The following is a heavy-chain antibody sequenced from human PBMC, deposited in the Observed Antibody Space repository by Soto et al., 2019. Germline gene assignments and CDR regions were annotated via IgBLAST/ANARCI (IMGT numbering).Heavy chain of an antibody. D-gene: IGHD2-2*01. CDR1: GGTFSSYA. J-gene: IGHJ4*02. V-gene: IGHV1-69*01. CDR2: IIPIFGTA. CDR3: ARGASYCSSTSCRVHFDY. Sequence: QVQLVQSGAEVKKPGSSVKVSCKASGGTFSSYAISWVRQAPGQGLEWMGGIIPIFGTANYAQKFQGRVTITADESTSTAYMELSSLRSEDTAVYYCARGASYCSSTSCRVHFDYWGQGTLVTVSS.